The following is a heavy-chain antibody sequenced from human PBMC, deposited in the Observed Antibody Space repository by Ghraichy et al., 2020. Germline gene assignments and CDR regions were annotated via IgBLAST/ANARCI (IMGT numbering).Heavy chain of an antibody. D-gene: IGHD2-15*01. Sequence: SETLSLTCTVSGGFISTYYWSWIRQPPGKGLEWIGYIYDSGTTSYNPSLKSRVTISVDTSKNQFSLKLNSVTAADTAVYYCARSSGLAVTATAEYFQHCGQGTLVTVSS. V-gene: IGHV4-59*13. CDR2: IYDSGTT. CDR3: ARSSGLAVTATAEYFQH. CDR1: GGFISTYY. J-gene: IGHJ1*01.